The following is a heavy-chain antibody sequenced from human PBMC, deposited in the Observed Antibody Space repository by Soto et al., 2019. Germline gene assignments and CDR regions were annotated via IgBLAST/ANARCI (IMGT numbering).Heavy chain of an antibody. CDR1: GYTFTNHG. CDR2: ISAYNGNT. D-gene: IGHD3-10*01. Sequence: ASVKVSCKTSGYTFTNHGINWVRQAPGQGLEWMGWISAYNGNTNYAQKLQGRVTMTTDTSTSTAYMELRSLRSDDTAVYYCARDRPGYYYGSGNAFDIWGQGTMVTVSS. CDR3: ARDRPGYYYGSGNAFDI. J-gene: IGHJ3*02. V-gene: IGHV1-18*04.